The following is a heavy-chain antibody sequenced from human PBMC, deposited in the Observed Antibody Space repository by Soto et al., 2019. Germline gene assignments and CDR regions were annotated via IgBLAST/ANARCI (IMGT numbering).Heavy chain of an antibody. CDR3: ARQREYSYDNSGYFYSDY. CDR1: GDSVSSHTVA. V-gene: IGHV6-1*01. D-gene: IGHD3-22*01. CDR2: TYYRSQWFY. J-gene: IGHJ4*02. Sequence: SETLSLTCAISGDSVSSHTVAWNWIRLSPSRGLEWLGRTYYRSQWFYDYALSVRSRITITPDTSRNQFSLQLNSVTPEDTAVYYCARQREYSYDNSGYFYSDYWGQGTLVTVS.